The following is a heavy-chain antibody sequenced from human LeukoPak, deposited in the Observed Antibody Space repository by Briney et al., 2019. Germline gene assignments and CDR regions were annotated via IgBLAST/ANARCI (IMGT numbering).Heavy chain of an antibody. Sequence: ASVTVSCTASGYTFTIYGISWVGQAPGQGLEWMGWISAYNGNTNYAQKLQGRVTMTTDTSTSTAYMELRSLRSDDTAVYYCARDSYYYDSSGFDYWGQGTLVTVSS. J-gene: IGHJ4*02. CDR1: GYTFTIYG. CDR3: ARDSYYYDSSGFDY. D-gene: IGHD3-22*01. V-gene: IGHV1-18*01. CDR2: ISAYNGNT.